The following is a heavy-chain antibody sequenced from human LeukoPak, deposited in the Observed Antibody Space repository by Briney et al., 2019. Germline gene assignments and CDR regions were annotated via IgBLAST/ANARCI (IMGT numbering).Heavy chain of an antibody. CDR2: IYSGGRT. CDR3: AGDHAAAGTDDF. V-gene: IGHV3-66*01. CDR1: RFTVSSNY. D-gene: IGHD6-13*01. J-gene: IGHJ4*02. Sequence: GGSLRLSCAGSRFTVSSNYISWVRQAPGKGLEWVSVIYSGGRTYYADSVKGRFTISRDSSKNTVYLQMNSLRAEDTALYYCAGDHAAAGTDDFWGQGTLVTVSS.